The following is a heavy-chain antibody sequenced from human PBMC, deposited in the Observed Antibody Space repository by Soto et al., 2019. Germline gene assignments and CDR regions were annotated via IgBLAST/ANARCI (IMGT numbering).Heavy chain of an antibody. V-gene: IGHV1-46*01. Sequence: GASVKVSCKASGYTFTSYYMHWVRQAPGQGLEWMGIINPSGGSTSYAQKFQGRVTVTRDTSTSTVYMELSSLRSEDTAVYYCAREGGYYDSSGYHRGEFDYWGPGTLVTVSS. D-gene: IGHD3-22*01. CDR3: AREGGYYDSSGYHRGEFDY. J-gene: IGHJ4*02. CDR1: GYTFTSYY. CDR2: INPSGGST.